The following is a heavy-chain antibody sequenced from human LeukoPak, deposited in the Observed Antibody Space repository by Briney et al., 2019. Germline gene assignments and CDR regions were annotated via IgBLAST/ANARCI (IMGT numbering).Heavy chain of an antibody. V-gene: IGHV3-23*01. D-gene: IGHD1-26*01. CDR2: ISGSGGST. J-gene: IGHJ6*03. CDR3: AKDGWELPRFYYMDV. CDR1: GFTFSSYW. Sequence: PGGSLRLSCAASGFTFSSYWMSWVRQAPGKGLEWVSAISGSGGSTYYADSVKGRFTISRDNSKNTLYLQMNSLRAEDTAVYYCAKDGWELPRFYYMDVWGKGTTVTVSS.